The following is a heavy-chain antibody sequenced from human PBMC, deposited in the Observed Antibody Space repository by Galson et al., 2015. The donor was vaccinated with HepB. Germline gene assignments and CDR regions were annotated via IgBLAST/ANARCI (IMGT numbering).Heavy chain of an antibody. V-gene: IGHV1-46*01. Sequence: SVKVSCKASGYTFTSYYMHWVRQAPGQGLEWMGIINPSGGSTSYAQKFQGRVTMTRDTSTSTAYMELSSLRSEDTAVYYCAREAIGEYSSRNWYFDLWGRGTLVTVSS. J-gene: IGHJ2*01. CDR2: INPSGGST. CDR1: GYTFTSYY. D-gene: IGHD6-6*01. CDR3: AREAIGEYSSRNWYFDL.